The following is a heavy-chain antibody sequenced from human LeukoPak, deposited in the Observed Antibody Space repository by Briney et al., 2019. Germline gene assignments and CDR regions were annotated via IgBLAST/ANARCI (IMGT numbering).Heavy chain of an antibody. J-gene: IGHJ4*02. V-gene: IGHV6-1*01. CDR1: GDSVSSNSAA. CDR3: ARGGLYDSSGYYWDYFDY. CDR2: TYYRSKWYN. D-gene: IGHD3-22*01. Sequence: SQTLSLTCAISGDSVSSNSAAWNWIRQSPSRGLEWLGRTYYRSKWYNDYAVSVKSRITINPDTSKNQFSLQLNSVTPEDTAVYYCARGGLYDSSGYYWDYFDYWGQGTLVTVSS.